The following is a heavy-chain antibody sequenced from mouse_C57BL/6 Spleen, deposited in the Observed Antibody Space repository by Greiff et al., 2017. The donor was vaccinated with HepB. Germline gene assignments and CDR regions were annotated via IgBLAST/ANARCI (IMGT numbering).Heavy chain of an antibody. CDR2: INPSTGGT. CDR1: GYSFTGYY. CDR3: ARTAQATLAY. Sequence: VQLQQSGPELVKPGASVKISCKASGYSFTGYYMNWVKQSPEKSLEWIGEINPSTGGTTYNQKFTAKATLTVDKSSSTAYMQLKSLTSEDSAVYYCARTAQATLAYWGQGTLVTVSA. V-gene: IGHV1-42*01. D-gene: IGHD3-2*02. J-gene: IGHJ3*01.